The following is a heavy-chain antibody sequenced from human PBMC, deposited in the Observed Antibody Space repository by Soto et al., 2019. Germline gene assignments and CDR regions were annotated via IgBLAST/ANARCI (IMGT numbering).Heavy chain of an antibody. CDR1: GYTFTSYD. D-gene: IGHD3-10*01. Sequence: GASVKVSCKASGYTFTSYDINWVRQATGQGLEWMGWMNPNSGNTGYAQKFQGRVTMTRNTSISTAYMELSSLRSEDTAVYYCATRVRGVTTGAVDIWGQGTTVTVSS. J-gene: IGHJ3*02. CDR2: MNPNSGNT. V-gene: IGHV1-8*01. CDR3: ATRVRGVTTGAVDI.